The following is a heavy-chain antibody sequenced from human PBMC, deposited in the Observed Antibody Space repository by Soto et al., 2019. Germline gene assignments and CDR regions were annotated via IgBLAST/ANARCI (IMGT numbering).Heavy chain of an antibody. CDR3: TGRGGDTLQDI. V-gene: IGHV3-73*01. Sequence: EVQLVESGGGLVQPGDSLTLSCAGLGFNFSGSALHWVRQPSGPGLEWVGRIRTSSKKFATSYATSVRGRFSLSRDDSKNTAVLQMNSLRDDDTGVYCWTGRGGDTLQDIWGQGTLVTVSA. J-gene: IGHJ4*02. CDR2: IRTSSKKFAT. D-gene: IGHD4-17*01. CDR1: GFNFSGSA.